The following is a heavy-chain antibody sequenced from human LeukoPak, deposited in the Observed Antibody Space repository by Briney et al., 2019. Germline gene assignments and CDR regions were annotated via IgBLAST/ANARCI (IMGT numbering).Heavy chain of an antibody. CDR1: GFTFDDYA. CDR2: ISWNSGSI. Sequence: GRSLRLSCAASGFTFDDYAMHWVRQAPGKGLEWVSGISWNSGSIGYADSVKGRFTISRDNAKSSLYLQMNSLRAEDMALYYCAKALESRYYYDSSGYDYWGQGTLVTVSS. J-gene: IGHJ4*02. D-gene: IGHD3-22*01. V-gene: IGHV3-9*03. CDR3: AKALESRYYYDSSGYDY.